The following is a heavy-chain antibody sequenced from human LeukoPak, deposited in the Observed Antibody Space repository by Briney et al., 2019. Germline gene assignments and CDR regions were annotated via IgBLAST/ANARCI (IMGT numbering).Heavy chain of an antibody. Sequence: GGSLRLSCAASGFTFTNAWMAWVRQAPGKGLEWVGHVKSKTDGGTTDYAAPVKGRFTISRDDSKNTLSLQMNSLKTEDTAVYYCATVSPHAYWGQGTLVTVSS. J-gene: IGHJ4*02. CDR1: GFTFTNAW. CDR3: ATVSPHAY. D-gene: IGHD2/OR15-2a*01. CDR2: VKSKTDGGTT. V-gene: IGHV3-15*01.